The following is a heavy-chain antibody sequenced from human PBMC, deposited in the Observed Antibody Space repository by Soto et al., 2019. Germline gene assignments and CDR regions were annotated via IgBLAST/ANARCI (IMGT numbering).Heavy chain of an antibody. D-gene: IGHD2-2*03. CDR3: AREGNLGRWIQPLDS. CDR1: GGSIGSYY. J-gene: IGHJ4*02. V-gene: IGHV4-59*01. Sequence: PSETLSLTCSVSGGSIGSYYWSWIRQPPGKGLEWIGNIHYNGNTKYSPSLKSRVTMSVDTSKNHFSLKLISVTTADTAVYFCAREGNLGRWIQPLDSWGQGTLVTVSS. CDR2: IHYNGNT.